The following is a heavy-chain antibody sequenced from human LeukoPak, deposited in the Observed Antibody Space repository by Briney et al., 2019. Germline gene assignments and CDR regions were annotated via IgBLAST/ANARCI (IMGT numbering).Heavy chain of an antibody. Sequence: GGSLRLSCAVSGFNFDDYAMHWVRQAPGRGLEWVSGINWKTGNGIYADSVKGRFTISRDNAKNSLYLQMSSLRAEDTALYYCTRRAARWQFDLRGRGTLLTVSS. CDR3: TRRAARWQFDL. J-gene: IGHJ2*01. D-gene: IGHD5-24*01. CDR1: GFNFDDYA. V-gene: IGHV3-9*01. CDR2: INWKTGNG.